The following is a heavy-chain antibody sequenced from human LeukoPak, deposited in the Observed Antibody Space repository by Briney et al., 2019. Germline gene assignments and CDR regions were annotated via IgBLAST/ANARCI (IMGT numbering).Heavy chain of an antibody. V-gene: IGHV3-43D*03. Sequence: PGGSVRLSCAASGFTFDDYAMHWVRQAPGKGPEWVSRISWDGGSTSYADSEKGRFTISRDNSKNSLYLQMHSLRPEDTAFYYCAKDGSTSWYNHFDSWGQGTLVTVSS. CDR2: ISWDGGST. D-gene: IGHD6-13*01. CDR1: GFTFDDYA. CDR3: AKDGSTSWYNHFDS. J-gene: IGHJ4*02.